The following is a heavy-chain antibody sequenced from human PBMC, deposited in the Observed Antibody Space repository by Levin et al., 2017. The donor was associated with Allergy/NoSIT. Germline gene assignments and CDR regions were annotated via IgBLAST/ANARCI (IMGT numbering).Heavy chain of an antibody. CDR2: INPNSGGT. CDR3: ARNYDILTGYYTSPPGDY. J-gene: IGHJ4*02. Sequence: GESLKISCKASGYTFTGYYMHWVRQAPGQGLEWMGWINPNSGGTNYAQKFQGRVTMTRDTSISTAYMELSRLRSDDTAVYYCARNYDILTGYYTSPPGDYWGQGTLVTVSS. CDR1: GYTFTGYY. V-gene: IGHV1-2*02. D-gene: IGHD3-9*01.